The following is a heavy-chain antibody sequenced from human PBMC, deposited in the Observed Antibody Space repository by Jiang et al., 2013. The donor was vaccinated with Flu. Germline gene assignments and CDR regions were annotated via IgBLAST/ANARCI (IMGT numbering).Heavy chain of an antibody. J-gene: IGHJ4*02. CDR3: ARDGAVAGTYDY. V-gene: IGHV4-31*02. Sequence: LKSRVTISVDTSKNQFSLKLSSVTAADTAVYYCARDGAVAGTYDYWGQGTLVTVSS. D-gene: IGHD6-19*01.